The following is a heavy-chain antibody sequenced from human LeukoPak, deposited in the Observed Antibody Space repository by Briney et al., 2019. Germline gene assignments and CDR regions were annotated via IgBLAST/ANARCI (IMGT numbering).Heavy chain of an antibody. CDR3: ASRMRGSGYNAAFDY. Sequence: PSETLSLTCTVSGGSISSYYWSWIRQPAGKGLEWIGRIYTSGSTNYNPSLKSRVTISVDKSKNQFSLKLSSVTAADTAVYYCASRMRGSGYNAAFDYWGQGTLVTVSS. CDR2: IYTSGST. D-gene: IGHD3-22*01. J-gene: IGHJ4*02. V-gene: IGHV4-4*07. CDR1: GGSISSYY.